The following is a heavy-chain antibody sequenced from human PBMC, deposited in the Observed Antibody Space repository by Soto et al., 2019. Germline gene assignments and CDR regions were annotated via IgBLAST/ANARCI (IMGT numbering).Heavy chain of an antibody. J-gene: IGHJ6*03. CDR3: TSEIVVVPAAMGHYYYYYMDV. CDR2: IRSKANSYAT. V-gene: IGHV3-73*01. Sequence: GGSLRLSCAASGFTFSGSAMHWVRQASGKGLEWVGRIRSKANSYATAYAASVKGRFTISRDDSKNTAYLQMNSLKTEDTAVYYCTSEIVVVPAAMGHYYYYYMDVWGKGTTVTVSS. CDR1: GFTFSGSA. D-gene: IGHD2-2*01.